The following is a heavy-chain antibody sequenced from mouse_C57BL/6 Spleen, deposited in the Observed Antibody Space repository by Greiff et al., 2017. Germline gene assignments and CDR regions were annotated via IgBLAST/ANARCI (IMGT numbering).Heavy chain of an antibody. CDR1: GFTFSDYY. CDR2: INYDGSST. Sequence: EVKLMESEGGLVQPGSSMKLSCTASGFTFSDYYMAWVRQVPEKGLEWVANINYDGSSTYYLDSLKSRFIISRDNAKNILYLQMSSLKSEDTATYYCAREGIYGNDFDYWGQGTTLTVSS. D-gene: IGHD2-1*01. J-gene: IGHJ2*01. CDR3: AREGIYGNDFDY. V-gene: IGHV5-16*01.